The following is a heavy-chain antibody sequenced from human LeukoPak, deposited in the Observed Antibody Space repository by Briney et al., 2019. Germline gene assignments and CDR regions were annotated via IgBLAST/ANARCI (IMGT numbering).Heavy chain of an antibody. J-gene: IGHJ4*02. CDR1: GFTFSSYG. D-gene: IGHD6-6*01. CDR3: AKRYTTSSGHHDY. CDR2: ISYDGSNK. V-gene: IGHV3-30*18. Sequence: GGSLRLSCAASGFTFSSYGMHWVRQAPGKGLEWVAVISYDGSNKYYADSVKGRFTISRDNSKNTLYLQMNSLRAEDTAVYYCAKRYTTSSGHHDYWGQGTLVTVSS.